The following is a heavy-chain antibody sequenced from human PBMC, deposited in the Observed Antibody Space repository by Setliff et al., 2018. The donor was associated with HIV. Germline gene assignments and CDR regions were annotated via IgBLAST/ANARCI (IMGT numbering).Heavy chain of an antibody. Sequence: SGYRFTGFAIHWVRQAPGQRFEWMGWINAGTGNTKDSQKFQDRGTIYRDIHANTADMELSSLRSEDTAIDDWARSLREYSYGSPDYWGPGTLVTVSS. J-gene: IGHJ4*02. CDR3: ARSLREYSYGSPDY. CDR1: GYRFTGFA. CDR2: INAGTGNT. V-gene: IGHV1-3*01. D-gene: IGHD5-18*01.